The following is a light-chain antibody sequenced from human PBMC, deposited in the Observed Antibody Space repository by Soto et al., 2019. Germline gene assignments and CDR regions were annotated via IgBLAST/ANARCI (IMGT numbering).Light chain of an antibody. CDR1: QDISVY. CDR3: QKFNTAPLT. V-gene: IGKV1-27*01. CDR2: SAS. Sequence: DIQMTQSPSSLSASVGDRVTITCRASQDISVYLAWYQQKPGKVPKLLIYSASTLQSGVPSRFSGSGSGTAFTLTISNLQPEDVATYYGQKFNTAPLTFGQGTRLEMK. J-gene: IGKJ5*01.